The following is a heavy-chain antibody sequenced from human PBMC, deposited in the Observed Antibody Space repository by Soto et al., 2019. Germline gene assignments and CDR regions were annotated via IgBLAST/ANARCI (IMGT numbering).Heavy chain of an antibody. CDR3: ARVLPPFDP. CDR2: INAYNGNT. CDR1: GYTFTSYG. V-gene: IGHV1-18*01. Sequence: QVPLVQSGAEVKKPGASVKVSCKASGYTFTSYGISWVRQAPGPGLEWMGWINAYNGNTNYAQKHRGKVTMTTDTSTRTAYTDLTSLSSADTAVYYCARVLPPFDPWGQGTLVTVSS. J-gene: IGHJ5*02.